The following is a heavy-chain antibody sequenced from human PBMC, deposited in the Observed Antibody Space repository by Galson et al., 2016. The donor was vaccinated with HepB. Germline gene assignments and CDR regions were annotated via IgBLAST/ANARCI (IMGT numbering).Heavy chain of an antibody. CDR2: ISGTDGRT. V-gene: IGHV3-23*01. J-gene: IGHJ4*02. D-gene: IGHD1-1*01. CDR1: GFTFSNHW. Sequence: SLRLSCAAFGFTFSNHWMHWVRQVPGKGLEWVSGISGTDGRTLYADSVKGRFTISRDNSKNTLYLQMNSLRADDTAVYYCAKESGLWNVKTDFDYWGQGTVVTVSS. CDR3: AKESGLWNVKTDFDY.